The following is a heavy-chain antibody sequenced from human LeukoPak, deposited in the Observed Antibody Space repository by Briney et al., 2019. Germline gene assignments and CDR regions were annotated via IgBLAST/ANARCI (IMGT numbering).Heavy chain of an antibody. CDR1: EFTFSNYG. V-gene: IGHV3-33*01. CDR2: IWYDGSDK. Sequence: GGSLRLSCAASEFTFSNYGMHWVRQAPGKGLEWVAVIWYDGSDKYYADSVKGRFTISRDDSKNTLYLQMNSLRAEDTAVYYCATDQGIYWGQGTLVTVSS. D-gene: IGHD6-13*01. J-gene: IGHJ4*02. CDR3: ATDQGIY.